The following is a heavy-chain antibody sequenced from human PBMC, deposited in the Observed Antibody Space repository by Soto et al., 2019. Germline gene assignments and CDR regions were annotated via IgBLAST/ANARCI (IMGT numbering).Heavy chain of an antibody. Sequence: GGSLRLSCSASGFTFNSYAMSWVRQAPGKGLEWVSGISASGGSTYYADSVKGRFTISRDNSKNTLYLQMNSPRVGDTAVYYCAKDNYDSSGSYEWFDYWGQGALVTVSS. CDR3: AKDNYDSSGSYEWFDY. J-gene: IGHJ4*02. V-gene: IGHV3-23*01. D-gene: IGHD3-22*01. CDR2: ISASGGST. CDR1: GFTFNSYA.